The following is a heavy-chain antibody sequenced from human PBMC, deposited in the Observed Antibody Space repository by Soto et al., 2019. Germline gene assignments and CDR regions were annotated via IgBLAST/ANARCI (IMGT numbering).Heavy chain of an antibody. D-gene: IGHD6-19*01. J-gene: IGHJ4*02. V-gene: IGHV4-59*01. CDR3: ARISYTVGWSYFEY. CDR2: MFYTGST. Sequence: QVQLQESGPGLVKPSETLSLTCTVSGASISSYYWTWIRQPPGKGLEWIGYMFYTGSTKYNPSLKSRVTISVDTSKNHFSLQLSSVTAADTAVYYCARISYTVGWSYFEYWGQGNLVSVSS. CDR1: GASISSYY.